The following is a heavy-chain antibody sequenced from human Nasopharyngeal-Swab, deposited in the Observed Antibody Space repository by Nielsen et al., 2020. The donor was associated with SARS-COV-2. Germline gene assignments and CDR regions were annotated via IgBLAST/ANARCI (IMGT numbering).Heavy chain of an antibody. J-gene: IGHJ6*02. V-gene: IGHV3-74*01. D-gene: IGHD3-3*01. CDR1: GFTFSCYW. Sequence: GESLKISCAASGFTFSCYWMHWVRQAPGKGLVWVSRINSDGSSTSYADSVKGRFTISRDNAKNTLYLQMNSLRAEDTAVYYCARGASERFLEWLNKNGMDDWGQGTTVTVSS. CDR3: ARGASERFLEWLNKNGMDD. CDR2: INSDGSST.